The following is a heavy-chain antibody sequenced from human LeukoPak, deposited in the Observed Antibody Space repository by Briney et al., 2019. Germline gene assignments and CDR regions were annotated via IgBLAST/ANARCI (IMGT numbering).Heavy chain of an antibody. CDR2: IYYSGST. CDR1: GGSISSSSYY. CDR3: ARATTSYYGSGRREYYFDY. V-gene: IGHV4-39*07. D-gene: IGHD3-10*01. Sequence: PSETLSLTCTVSGGSISSSSYYWGWIRQPPGKGLEWIGSIYYSGSTYYNPSLKSRVTISVDTSKNQFSLKLSSVTAADTAVYYCARATTSYYGSGRREYYFDYWGQGTLVTVSS. J-gene: IGHJ4*02.